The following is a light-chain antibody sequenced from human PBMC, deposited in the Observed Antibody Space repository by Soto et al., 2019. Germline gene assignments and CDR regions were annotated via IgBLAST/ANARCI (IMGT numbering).Light chain of an antibody. Sequence: AIQMTQSPSSLSASVGDKVTITCRASQGIRNDLGLYQQKPGKAPKLLIYAASSLQSGVPSRFSGSGSGTDFTLTISSLQPEDFATYYCLQDYNYPWTFGQGTKVDIK. CDR1: QGIRND. CDR2: AAS. V-gene: IGKV1-6*01. J-gene: IGKJ1*01. CDR3: LQDYNYPWT.